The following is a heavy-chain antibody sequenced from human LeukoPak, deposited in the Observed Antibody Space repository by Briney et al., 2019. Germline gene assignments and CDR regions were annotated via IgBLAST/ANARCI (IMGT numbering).Heavy chain of an antibody. CDR3: AKDPRGYSYGYADY. CDR2: ISGSGGST. D-gene: IGHD5-18*01. Sequence: GGSLRLSCAASGFTFSSYAMSWVRQAPGKRLEWVSAISGSGGSTYYADSVKGRFTISRDNSKNTLYLQMNSLRAEDTAVYYCAKDPRGYSYGYADYWGQGTLVTVSS. CDR1: GFTFSSYA. V-gene: IGHV3-23*01. J-gene: IGHJ4*02.